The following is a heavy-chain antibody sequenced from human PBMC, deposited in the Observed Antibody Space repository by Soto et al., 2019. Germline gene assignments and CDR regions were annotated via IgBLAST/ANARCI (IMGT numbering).Heavy chain of an antibody. V-gene: IGHV3-30*02. J-gene: IGHJ6*02. CDR3: AKDGIVGATDYYYGMDV. Sequence: VGSLRLSCAASGFTFSSYGMHWVRQAPGKGLEWVAVISYDGSNKYYADSVKGRFTISRDNSKNTLYLQMNSLRAEDTAVYYCAKDGIVGATDYYYGMDVWGQGTTVTVSS. CDR2: ISYDGSNK. CDR1: GFTFSSYG. D-gene: IGHD1-26*01.